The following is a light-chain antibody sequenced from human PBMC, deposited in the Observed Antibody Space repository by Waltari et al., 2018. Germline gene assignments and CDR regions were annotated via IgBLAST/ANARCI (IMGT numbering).Light chain of an antibody. CDR1: QSVRTF. CDR2: RAS. V-gene: IGKV1-5*03. Sequence: SASVGDRVTITCRASQSVRTFLAWYQQKPGKAPKLLIYRASTLESGVPSRFAGSGSETEFTLTISGLQPDDFATYYCQQYNHYSWTFGQGTEVDIK. J-gene: IGKJ1*01. CDR3: QQYNHYSWT.